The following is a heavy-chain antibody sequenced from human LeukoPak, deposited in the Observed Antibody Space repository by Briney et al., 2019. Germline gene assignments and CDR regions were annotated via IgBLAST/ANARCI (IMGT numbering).Heavy chain of an antibody. J-gene: IGHJ5*02. CDR1: GFTFSSYG. D-gene: IGHD6-13*01. V-gene: IGHV3-30*03. CDR3: ARDPSSSWYSNNWFDP. Sequence: GGSLRLSCAASGFTFSSYGMRWVRQAPGKGLEWVAVISYDGSNKYYADSVKGRFTISRDNAKNSLYLQMNSLRAEDTAVYYCARDPSSSWYSNNWFDPWGQGTLVTVSS. CDR2: ISYDGSNK.